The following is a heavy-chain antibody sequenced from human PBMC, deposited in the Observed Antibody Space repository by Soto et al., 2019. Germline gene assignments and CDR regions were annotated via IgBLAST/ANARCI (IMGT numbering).Heavy chain of an antibody. J-gene: IGHJ4*02. CDR1: GFTFSSYA. Sequence: PGGSLRLSCAASGFTFSSYAMAWVRQAPGKGLEWVSGISGSGGSTYYADSVKGRFTISRDNSKNTLYVQMNSLRVEDTALYYCARYYHSSGDYYWGQGTLVTVSS. CDR2: ISGSGGST. CDR3: ARYYHSSGDYY. V-gene: IGHV3-23*01. D-gene: IGHD3-22*01.